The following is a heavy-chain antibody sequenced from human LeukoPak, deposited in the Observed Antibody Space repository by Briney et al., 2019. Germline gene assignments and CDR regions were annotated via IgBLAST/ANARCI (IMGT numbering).Heavy chain of an antibody. J-gene: IGHJ6*02. V-gene: IGHV1-69*04. CDR3: ARIVDTAMVNYGMDV. D-gene: IGHD5-18*01. CDR1: GGTFSSYA. Sequence: ASVKVSCKASGGTFSSYAISWVRQAPGQGLEWMGRIIPILGVANYAQKFQGRVTITADKSTSTAYMELSSLRSEDTAVYYCARIVDTAMVNYGMDVWGQGTTVTVSS. CDR2: IIPILGVA.